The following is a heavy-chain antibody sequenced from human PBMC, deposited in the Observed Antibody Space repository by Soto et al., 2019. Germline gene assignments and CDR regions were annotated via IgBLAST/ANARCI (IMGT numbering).Heavy chain of an antibody. Sequence: PSQTLSLTCAISGDSVSSNSAAWNWIRQSPSRGLEWLGRTYYRSKWYNDYAVSVKSRITINPDTSKNQFSLQLNSVTPEDTAFYYFARDRIAAAGTDYYGMDVWGQGTTVTVSS. J-gene: IGHJ6*02. D-gene: IGHD6-13*01. CDR1: GDSVSSNSAA. CDR3: ARDRIAAAGTDYYGMDV. CDR2: TYYRSKWYN. V-gene: IGHV6-1*01.